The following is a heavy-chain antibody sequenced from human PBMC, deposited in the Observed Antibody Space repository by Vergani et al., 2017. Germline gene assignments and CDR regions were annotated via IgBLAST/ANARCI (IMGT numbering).Heavy chain of an antibody. V-gene: IGHV1-2*04. CDR1: GYTFTGYY. Sequence: QVQMVQSGAEVKKPGASVKVSCKAAGYTFTGYYMHWVRQAPGQGLEWMGWINPNSGGTNYAQKFQGWVTMTRDTSIRTAYMELSRLRSDDTAVYYCAREVMGQQLVPGPYYYYGMDVWGQGTTVTVSS. CDR3: AREVMGQQLVPGPYYYYGMDV. CDR2: INPNSGGT. J-gene: IGHJ6*02. D-gene: IGHD6-13*01.